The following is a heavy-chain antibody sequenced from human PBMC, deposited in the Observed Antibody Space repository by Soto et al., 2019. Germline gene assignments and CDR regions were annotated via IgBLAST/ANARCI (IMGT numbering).Heavy chain of an antibody. CDR2: ISYDGSNK. CDR1: GFTFSSYG. V-gene: IGHV3-30*18. J-gene: IGHJ5*01. CDR3: AKDGLIVPAAWGRGLNNNWFDH. D-gene: IGHD2-2*01. Sequence: PGGSLRLSCAASGFTFSSYGMHWVRQAPGKGLEWVAVISYDGSNKYYADSVKGRFTISRDNSKNTLYLQMNSLRAEDTAVYYCAKDGLIVPAAWGRGLNNNWFDHWGQGTLVTVSS.